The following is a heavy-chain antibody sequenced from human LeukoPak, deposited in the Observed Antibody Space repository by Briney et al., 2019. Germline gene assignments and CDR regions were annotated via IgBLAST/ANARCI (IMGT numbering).Heavy chain of an antibody. V-gene: IGHV4-34*01. CDR1: GGSFSNYY. Sequence: SETLSLTCAVYGGSFSNYYWSWIRQPPGKGLEWIGEINHSGSTNYNPSLKSRVSISVDTSKNQFSLKVNSVTAADTAVYYCASGVSVKDTAMVDYWGQGTLVTVSS. CDR2: INHSGST. CDR3: ASGVSVKDTAMVDY. D-gene: IGHD5-18*01. J-gene: IGHJ4*02.